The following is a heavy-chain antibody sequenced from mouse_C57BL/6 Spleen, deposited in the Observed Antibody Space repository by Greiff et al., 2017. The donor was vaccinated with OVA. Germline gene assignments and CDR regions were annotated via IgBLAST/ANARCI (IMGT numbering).Heavy chain of an antibody. V-gene: IGHV5-4*01. CDR1: GFTFSSYA. D-gene: IGHD1-1*01. Sequence: EVHLVESGGGLVKPGGSLKLSCAASGFTFSSYAMSWVRQTPEKRLEWVATISDGGSYTYYPDNVKGRFTISRDNAKNNLYLQMSHLKSEDTAMYYCARDPLYGSSSFDYWGQGTTLTVSS. J-gene: IGHJ2*01. CDR2: ISDGGSYT. CDR3: ARDPLYGSSSFDY.